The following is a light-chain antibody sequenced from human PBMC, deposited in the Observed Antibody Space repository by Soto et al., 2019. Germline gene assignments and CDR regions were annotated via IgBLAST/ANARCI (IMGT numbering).Light chain of an antibody. J-gene: IGKJ1*01. V-gene: IGKV3-20*01. CDR1: QSLSSSQ. CDR3: QQYGSSPTWT. CDR2: DAS. Sequence: EIVLTQSPGTLSLSPGERATLSCRASQSLSSSQLAWYQQKPGQAPRLLIHDASSRATGISDRFTGSGSGTDFTLTITTLEPEDSAVYYCQQYGSSPTWTFGQGTKVDIK.